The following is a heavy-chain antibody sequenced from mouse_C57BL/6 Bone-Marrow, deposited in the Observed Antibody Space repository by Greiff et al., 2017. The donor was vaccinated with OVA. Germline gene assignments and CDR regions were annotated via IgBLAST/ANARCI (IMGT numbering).Heavy chain of an antibody. CDR1: GFSLTSYG. J-gene: IGHJ1*03. V-gene: IGHV2-2*01. D-gene: IGHD2-5*01. CDR3: ARHYSTPYWYFDV. Sequence: QVQLKESGPGLVQPSQSLSITCTVSGFSLTSYGVHWVRQSPGKGLEWLGVIWSGGGTDYNAAFISSMGISKDNSKCQVFFKMNSLQADDTAIYYCARHYSTPYWYFDVWGTGTTVTVSS. CDR2: IWSGGGT.